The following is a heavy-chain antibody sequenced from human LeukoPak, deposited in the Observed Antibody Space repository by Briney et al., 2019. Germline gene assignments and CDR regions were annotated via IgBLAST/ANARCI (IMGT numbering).Heavy chain of an antibody. V-gene: IGHV3-30*04. Sequence: PGGSLRLSCGASGFSFMTYSMHWVRQAPGKGLEWVAVISFDGSDTEYADSMKGRATISRDNSQKTLYLQMSSLRPEDTAIYYCASDLTRYRLDRWAQGTLVTVSS. J-gene: IGHJ5*02. CDR1: GFSFMTYS. D-gene: IGHD3-9*01. CDR2: ISFDGSDT. CDR3: ASDLTRYRLDR.